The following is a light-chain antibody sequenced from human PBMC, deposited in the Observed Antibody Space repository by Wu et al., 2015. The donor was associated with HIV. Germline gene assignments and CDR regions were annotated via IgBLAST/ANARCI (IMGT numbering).Light chain of an antibody. CDR1: QSVSSSF. J-gene: IGKJ4*01. V-gene: IGKV3-20*01. CDR3: QQYGSSLLT. Sequence: IVLTQSPGTLSLSPGERATLSCRASQSVSSSFLVWYQQKPGQAPRLLIYGVSNRATGIPDRFSGSGSGTDFTLTISRLEPEDFALYYCQQYGSSLLTFGGGTKVEIK. CDR2: GVS.